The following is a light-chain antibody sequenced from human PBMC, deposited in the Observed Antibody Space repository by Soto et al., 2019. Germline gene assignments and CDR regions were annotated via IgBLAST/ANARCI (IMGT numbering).Light chain of an antibody. J-gene: IGLJ2*01. V-gene: IGLV2-14*03. CDR1: SSDVGGYNF. CDR2: DVS. CDR3: SSYTSRGTLV. Sequence: QSALTQPASVSGSPGQSITISCTGTSSDVGGYNFVSWYQQHPGKAPKFMIYDVSNRPSGVSNRFSGSKSGNTASLTISGLQAEDEADYYCSSYTSRGTLVFGGGTQLTVL.